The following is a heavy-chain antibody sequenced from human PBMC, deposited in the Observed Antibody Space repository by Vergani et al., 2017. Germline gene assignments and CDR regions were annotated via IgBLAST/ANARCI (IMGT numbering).Heavy chain of an antibody. J-gene: IGHJ6*03. CDR3: ARVDTAMVGYYYYYMDV. Sequence: EVQLVESGGGLVKPGGSLRLSCAASGFTFSSYAMSWVRQAPGKGLEWVSAISGSGGSTYYGDSVKGRFTISRDNSKNTLYLQMNSLRAEDTAVYYCARVDTAMVGYYYYYMDVWGKGTTVTVSS. CDR1: GFTFSSYA. CDR2: ISGSGGST. V-gene: IGHV3-23*04. D-gene: IGHD5-18*01.